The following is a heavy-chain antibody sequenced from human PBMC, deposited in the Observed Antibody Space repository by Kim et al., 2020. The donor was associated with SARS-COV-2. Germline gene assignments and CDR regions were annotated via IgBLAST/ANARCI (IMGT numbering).Heavy chain of an antibody. CDR3: AGGSSSWISIPYYYGMDV. CDR1: GFTFSSYA. J-gene: IGHJ6*02. Sequence: GGSLRLSCAASGFTFSSYAMHWVRQAPGKGLEYVSAISSNGGSTYYANSVKGRFTISRDNSKNTLYLQMGSLRAEDMAVYYCAGGSSSWISIPYYYGMDVWGQGTTVTVSS. D-gene: IGHD6-13*01. CDR2: ISSNGGST. V-gene: IGHV3-64*01.